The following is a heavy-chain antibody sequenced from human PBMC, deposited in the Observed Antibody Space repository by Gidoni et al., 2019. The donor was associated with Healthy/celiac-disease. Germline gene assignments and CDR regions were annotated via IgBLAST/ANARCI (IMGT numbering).Heavy chain of an antibody. CDR2: ISGSGGST. CDR3: AKGGYYYNSSGYY. Sequence: LSCAASGFTFSSYAMSWVRQAPGKGLEWVSAISGSGGSTYYADSVKGRFTSARDNSKNTLYLQMNSLGAEDTAVYYCAKGGYYYNSSGYYWGQGTLVTVSS. CDR1: GFTFSSYA. D-gene: IGHD3-22*01. V-gene: IGHV3-23*01. J-gene: IGHJ4*02.